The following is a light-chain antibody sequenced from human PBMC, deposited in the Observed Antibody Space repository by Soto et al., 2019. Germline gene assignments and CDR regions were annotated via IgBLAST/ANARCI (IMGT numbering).Light chain of an antibody. CDR2: DAF. CDR1: QNINTF. V-gene: IGKV3-11*01. CDR3: QHRDNWPPGSA. J-gene: IGKJ4*01. Sequence: EIVLTQSTATLSLSPGDRATLSCRASQNINTFLAWYQQKPGQAPRRLIYDAFKRATGIPARFSGSGSGTDITLTISSREPEDFAVYYCQHRDNWPPGSAFGGGTKVEIK.